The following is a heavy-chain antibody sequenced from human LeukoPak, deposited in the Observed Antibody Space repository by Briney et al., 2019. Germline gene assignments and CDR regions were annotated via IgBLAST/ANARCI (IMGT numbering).Heavy chain of an antibody. Sequence: SETLSLTCTVSGGSISSGGYYWSWIRQHPGKGLEWIGYIYYSGSTYYNPSLKSRVIISVDTCTNQFSLKLSSVTAADTAVYYCARGSLDFDYWGQGTLVTVSS. CDR1: GGSISSGGYY. J-gene: IGHJ4*02. CDR3: ARGSLDFDY. CDR2: IYYSGST. V-gene: IGHV4-31*03.